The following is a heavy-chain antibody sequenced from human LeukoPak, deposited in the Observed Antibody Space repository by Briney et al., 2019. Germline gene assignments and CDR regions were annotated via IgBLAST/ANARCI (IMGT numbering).Heavy chain of an antibody. V-gene: IGHV3-30*03. D-gene: IGHD3-22*01. Sequence: GGSLRLSCAASGFTFSSYGMHWVRQAPGKGLEWVAVISYDGSNKYYADSVKGRFTISRDNSKNTLYLQMNSVRAEDTAVYYCAGNKGITMIVVWGQGTLVTVSS. CDR2: ISYDGSNK. J-gene: IGHJ4*02. CDR3: AGNKGITMIVV. CDR1: GFTFSSYG.